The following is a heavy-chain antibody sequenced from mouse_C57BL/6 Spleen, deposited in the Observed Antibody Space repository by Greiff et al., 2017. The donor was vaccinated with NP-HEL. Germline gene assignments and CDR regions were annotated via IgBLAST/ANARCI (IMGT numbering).Heavy chain of an antibody. CDR3: ARHYYVSSYYFDY. J-gene: IGHJ2*01. CDR2: LDPEDGET. V-gene: IGHV14-2*01. Sequence: VQLQQSGAELVKPGASVKLSCTASGFNIKDYYMHWVKQRPEQGLEWIGRLDPEDGETKYAPKFQGTATITADPSSNTAYLQLSSRTSEDTAVYYCARHYYVSSYYFDYWGQGTTLTVSS. CDR1: GFNIKDYY. D-gene: IGHD1-1*01.